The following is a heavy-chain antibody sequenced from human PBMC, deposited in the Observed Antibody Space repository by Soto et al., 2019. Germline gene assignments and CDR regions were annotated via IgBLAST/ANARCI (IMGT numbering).Heavy chain of an antibody. V-gene: IGHV3-15*01. D-gene: IGHD2-15*01. CDR2: IKRRADGGTT. J-gene: IGHJ4*02. Sequence: EVQLVESGGGLVKPGGSLSLSCAASGFTFSNVWMSWVRQAPGKGLEWVGRIKRRADGGTTDYVTPVRGRFTVSRDDSKNTLYLQMNSLKTEDTAVYYCTAGYCSGGSCYSVVYWGQGTLVTVSS. CDR1: GFTFSNVW. CDR3: TAGYCSGGSCYSVVY.